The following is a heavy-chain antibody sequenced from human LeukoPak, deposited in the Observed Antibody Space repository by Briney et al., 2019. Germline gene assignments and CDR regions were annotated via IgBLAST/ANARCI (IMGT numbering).Heavy chain of an antibody. CDR3: ARDCPYSSSRYPDAFDI. J-gene: IGHJ3*02. D-gene: IGHD6-13*01. V-gene: IGHV3-7*01. CDR2: IKQDGSEK. Sequence: PGGSLGLSCAASGFTFSSYWMSWVRQAPGKGLEWVANIKQDGSEKYYVDSVKGRFTISRDNAKNSLYLQMNSLRAEDTAVYYCARDCPYSSSRYPDAFDIWGQGTMVTVSS. CDR1: GFTFSSYW.